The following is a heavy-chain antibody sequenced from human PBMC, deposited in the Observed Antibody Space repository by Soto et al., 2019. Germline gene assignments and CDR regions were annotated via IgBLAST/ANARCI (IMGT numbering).Heavy chain of an antibody. Sequence: EVQLLESGGGLLQPGGSLRISCSASGFTFNNYAMAWVRQAPGEGLEWVSGISGSGATPYYADSVKGRFTISRDNYKNTLFLQMNSLSAEDTAVYFCAKAGYCTGVSCYFYYFDSWGQGTLVTVSS. D-gene: IGHD2-15*01. CDR2: ISGSGATP. V-gene: IGHV3-23*01. CDR3: AKAGYCTGVSCYFYYFDS. CDR1: GFTFNNYA. J-gene: IGHJ4*02.